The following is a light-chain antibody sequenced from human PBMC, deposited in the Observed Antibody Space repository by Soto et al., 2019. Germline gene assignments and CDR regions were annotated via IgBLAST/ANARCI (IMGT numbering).Light chain of an antibody. CDR3: QQRSNWPPGLT. CDR1: QSVSSY. CDR2: DAS. J-gene: IGKJ5*01. V-gene: IGKV3-11*01. Sequence: DIVLTQSPATLALSPGERATLPCRAGQSVSSYLAWYQQKPGQAPRLLIYDASNRATGIPARFSGSGSGTDFTLTISSLEPEDFAVYYCQQRSNWPPGLTFGQGTRLEI.